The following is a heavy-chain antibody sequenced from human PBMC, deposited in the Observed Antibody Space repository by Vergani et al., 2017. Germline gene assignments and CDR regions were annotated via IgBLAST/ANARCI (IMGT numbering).Heavy chain of an antibody. J-gene: IGHJ3*02. CDR3: ARGMTTETTDLDGFDI. Sequence: EVQLLESGGDLVQPGGSLRLSCAASSFSVSSHYMTWVRQAPGKGLEWVSTINIGGRTSYADSVKGRLTLTRDDSKNTLHLQMNSLRPEDTAVYYCARGMTTETTDLDGFDIWGQGTMVSVSS. D-gene: IGHD4-17*01. CDR2: INIGGRT. V-gene: IGHV3-66*02. CDR1: SFSVSSHY.